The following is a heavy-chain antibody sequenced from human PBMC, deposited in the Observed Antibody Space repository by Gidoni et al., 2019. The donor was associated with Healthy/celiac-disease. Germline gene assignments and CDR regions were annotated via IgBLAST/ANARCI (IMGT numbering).Heavy chain of an antibody. CDR2: INHSGST. CDR3: ASHLGVIAVAGSFDY. Sequence: QVQLQQWGAGLLKPSETLSLTCAVYGGSFSGYYWSWIRQPPGKGLEWIGEINHSGSTNYNPSLKSRVTISVDTSKNQFSLKLSSVTAADTAVYYCASHLGVIAVAGSFDYWGQGTLVTVSS. D-gene: IGHD6-19*01. CDR1: GGSFSGYY. J-gene: IGHJ4*02. V-gene: IGHV4-34*01.